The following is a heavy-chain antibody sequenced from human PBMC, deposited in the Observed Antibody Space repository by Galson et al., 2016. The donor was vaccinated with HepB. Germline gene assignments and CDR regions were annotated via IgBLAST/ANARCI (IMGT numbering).Heavy chain of an antibody. CDR2: IDPSDSYT. Sequence: QSGAEVKKPGESLRISCKGSGSSFTNYWISWVRQMPGKGLEWMGRIDPSDSYTNYSPSFQGHITMSADKSISTAYLQWSSLKASDTAMYYCARPGNYYDSGDYWGQGTLVTVSS. CDR1: GSSFTNYW. J-gene: IGHJ4*02. V-gene: IGHV5-10-1*01. D-gene: IGHD3-10*01. CDR3: ARPGNYYDSGDY.